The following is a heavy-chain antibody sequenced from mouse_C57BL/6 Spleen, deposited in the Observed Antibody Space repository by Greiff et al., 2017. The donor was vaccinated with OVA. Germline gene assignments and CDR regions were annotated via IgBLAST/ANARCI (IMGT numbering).Heavy chain of an antibody. J-gene: IGHJ3*01. V-gene: IGHV7-3*01. Sequence: EVKVVESGGGLVQPGGSLSLSCAASGFTFTDYYMSWVRQPPGKALEWLGFLRNKANGYTTEYSASVKGRFTISRDNSQSILYLQMNALRAEDSATYYCARWEPVFAYWGQGTLVTVSA. CDR2: LRNKANGYTT. CDR3: ARWEPVFAY. CDR1: GFTFTDYY.